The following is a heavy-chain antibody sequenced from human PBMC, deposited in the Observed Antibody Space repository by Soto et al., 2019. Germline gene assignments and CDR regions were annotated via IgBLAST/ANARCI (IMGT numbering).Heavy chain of an antibody. V-gene: IGHV4-31*03. CDR2: IYYSGST. D-gene: IGHD2-15*01. CDR3: ARVEGYCSGGSCLTLPGGYGMDV. Sequence: SETLSFACTVSGGSISSGGYYWSWIRQHPGKGLEWIGYIYYSGSTYYNPSLKSRVTISVDTSKNQFSLKLSSVTAADTAVYYCARVEGYCSGGSCLTLPGGYGMDVWGQGTTVTVSS. CDR1: GGSISSGGYY. J-gene: IGHJ6*02.